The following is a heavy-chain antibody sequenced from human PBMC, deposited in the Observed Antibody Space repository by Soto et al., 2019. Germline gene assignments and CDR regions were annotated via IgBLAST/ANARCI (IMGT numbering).Heavy chain of an antibody. D-gene: IGHD4-17*01. CDR3: ARDGPVHDYGDYGSLDY. Sequence: ESGGGVVQPGRSLRLSCAASGFTFSSYAMHWVRQAPGKGLEWVAVISYDGSNKYYADSVKGRFTISRDNSKNTLYLQMNSLRAEDTAVYYCARDGPVHDYGDYGSLDYWGQGTLVTVSS. V-gene: IGHV3-30-3*01. CDR1: GFTFSSYA. J-gene: IGHJ4*02. CDR2: ISYDGSNK.